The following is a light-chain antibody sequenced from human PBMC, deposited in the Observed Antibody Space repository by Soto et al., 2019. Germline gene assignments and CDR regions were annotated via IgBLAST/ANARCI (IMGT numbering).Light chain of an antibody. Sequence: DIPMTQSPSSLSASVGDRVTITCRASQGISTYLNWYQQKPGKAPKLLIYAASSLQSGVPSRFSGSGSETDFTLTISSLQPEDFATYSCQQSYTTTGTF. CDR2: AAS. V-gene: IGKV1-39*01. CDR3: QQSYTTTGT. J-gene: IGKJ1*01. CDR1: QGISTY.